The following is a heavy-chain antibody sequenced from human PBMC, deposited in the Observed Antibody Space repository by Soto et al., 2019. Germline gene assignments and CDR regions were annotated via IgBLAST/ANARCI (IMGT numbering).Heavy chain of an antibody. CDR2: INPNGDTT. V-gene: IGHV1-46*01. CDR1: GYTFSNYY. J-gene: IGHJ4*02. CDR3: AREGATAAKMFDY. Sequence: GASVKVSCKASGYTFSNYYMHSVRQAPGQGLEWMGGINPNGDTTYYAQKFLGRLTVTRDTSTSTVYMELSSLRSDDTAVYYCAREGATAAKMFDYWGQGTLVTVSS. D-gene: IGHD2-2*01.